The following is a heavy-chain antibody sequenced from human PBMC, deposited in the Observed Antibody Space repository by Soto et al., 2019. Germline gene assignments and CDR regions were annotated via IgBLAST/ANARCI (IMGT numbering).Heavy chain of an antibody. J-gene: IGHJ5*02. CDR1: GFTFSNYA. D-gene: IGHD3-22*01. CDR2: ISGSGGST. V-gene: IGHV3-23*01. CDR3: LTCYFDSSGPNWFDP. Sequence: GSLRLSCAASGFTFSNYAMTWVRQAPGKGLEWVSTISGSGGSTYYADSVKGRFTISRDNSKNTLYLQMNSLRAGDTAVYYCLTCYFDSSGPNWFDPWGQGTLVTVSS.